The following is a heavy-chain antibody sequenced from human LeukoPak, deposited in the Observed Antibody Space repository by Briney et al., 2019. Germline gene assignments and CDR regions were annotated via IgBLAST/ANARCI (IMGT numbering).Heavy chain of an antibody. CDR2: IYYSGST. D-gene: IGHD3-16*01. Sequence: SETLSLTCTVSGGSISSSSYYWGWIRQPPGKGLEWIGSIYYSGSTYYNPSLKSRVTISEDTSKNHFSLKLSSVTAADTAVYYCARDLILRPTYFDYWGQGTLVTVSS. CDR3: ARDLILRPTYFDY. V-gene: IGHV4-39*02. J-gene: IGHJ4*02. CDR1: GGSISSSSYY.